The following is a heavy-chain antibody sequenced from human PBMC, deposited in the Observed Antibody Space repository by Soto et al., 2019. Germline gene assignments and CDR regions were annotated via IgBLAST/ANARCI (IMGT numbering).Heavy chain of an antibody. CDR1: GYIFSNYH. J-gene: IGHJ4*02. CDR2: INPNNGNT. CDR3: AKPGDIYEFWSGYYRTANYFDF. V-gene: IGHV1-18*01. D-gene: IGHD3-3*01. Sequence: ASVKVSCKASGYIFSNYHINWVRQAPGQGLEWMGWINPNNGNTQYAQMFQGRVTMTSERSTNTVYMELRGLGADDTAVYYCAKPGDIYEFWSGYYRTANYFDFWGQGSLVTVSS.